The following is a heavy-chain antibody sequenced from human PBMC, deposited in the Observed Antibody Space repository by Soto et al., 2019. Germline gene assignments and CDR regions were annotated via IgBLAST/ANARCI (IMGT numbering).Heavy chain of an antibody. J-gene: IGHJ6*02. Sequence: PGESLKISCKGSGYSFTSYWIGWVRQMPGKGLEWMGIIYPGDSDTRYSPSFQGQVTISADKSISTAYLQWSSLKASDTAMYYCARYRDSSSWYYYGMDVWGQGTTVTVSS. CDR2: IYPGDSDT. CDR3: ARYRDSSSWYYYGMDV. V-gene: IGHV5-51*01. D-gene: IGHD6-6*01. CDR1: GYSFTSYW.